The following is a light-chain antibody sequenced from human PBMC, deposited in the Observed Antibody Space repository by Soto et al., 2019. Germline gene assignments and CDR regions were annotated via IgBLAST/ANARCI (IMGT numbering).Light chain of an antibody. CDR1: SSDVGGYSY. CDR2: DVS. Sequence: QSALTQPASVSGSPGQSITISCTGTSSDVGGYSYVSWYQQHPGKAPKLMIYDVSNRPSGVSNRFSGSKSGNTASLTISGLQAEAEADYYCSSYTSSSPLVFGGGTKLTVL. CDR3: SSYTSSSPLV. J-gene: IGLJ2*01. V-gene: IGLV2-14*01.